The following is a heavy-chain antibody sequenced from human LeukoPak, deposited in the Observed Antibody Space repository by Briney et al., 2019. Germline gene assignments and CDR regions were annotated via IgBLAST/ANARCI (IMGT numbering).Heavy chain of an antibody. CDR1: GGSISSSSYY. D-gene: IGHD3-3*01. V-gene: IGHV4-39*01. Sequence: SETLSLTCTVSGGSISSSSYYWGWIRQPPGKGLEWIGSIYYSGSTYYNPSLKSRVTISVDTSKNQFSLKLSSVTAADTAVYYCARCLWSGNYFFGGPSYPNFDYWGQGTLVTVSS. J-gene: IGHJ4*02. CDR3: ARCLWSGNYFFGGPSYPNFDY. CDR2: IYYSGST.